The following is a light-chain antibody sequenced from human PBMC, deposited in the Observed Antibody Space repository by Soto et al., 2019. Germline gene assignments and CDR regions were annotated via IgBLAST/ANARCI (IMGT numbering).Light chain of an antibody. J-gene: IGLJ2*01. CDR2: DNN. CDR3: GTWHSSLSAGV. V-gene: IGLV1-51*01. Sequence: QSVLTQPPSVSAAPGQKVTFSCSGTSSNIGNNYVSWYQQLPGTAPKLLIYDNNKRPSGIPDRFSGSKSGTSATLGITGLQTGDEADYYCGTWHSSLSAGVFGGGTKLTVL. CDR1: SSNIGNNY.